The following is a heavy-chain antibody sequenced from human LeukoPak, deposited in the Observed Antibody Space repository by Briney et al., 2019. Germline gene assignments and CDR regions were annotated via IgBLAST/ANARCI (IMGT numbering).Heavy chain of an antibody. CDR1: GGSFSGYY. Sequence: PSETLSLTCAVYGGSFSGYYWSWIRQPPGKGLEWIGEINHSGSTNYNPSLKSRVTISVDTSKSQFSLKLSSVTAADTAVYYCARGNDPEYSSGWYYFDYWGQGTLVTVSS. CDR2: INHSGST. D-gene: IGHD6-19*01. V-gene: IGHV4-34*01. J-gene: IGHJ4*02. CDR3: ARGNDPEYSSGWYYFDY.